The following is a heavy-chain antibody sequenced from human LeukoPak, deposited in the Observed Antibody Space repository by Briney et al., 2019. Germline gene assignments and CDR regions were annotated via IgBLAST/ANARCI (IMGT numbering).Heavy chain of an antibody. V-gene: IGHV3-23*01. CDR1: GFTFSSYA. D-gene: IGHD1-26*01. CDR3: AKGNSGSYLMHFDY. CDR2: FSASGGST. J-gene: IGHJ4*02. Sequence: GGSLRLSCAASGFTFSSYAMSWVRQAPRKGLEWVSGFSASGGSTYYADSVKGRFTISRDNSKNTLYLQMNSLRAEDTAVYYCAKGNSGSYLMHFDYWGQGTLVTVSS.